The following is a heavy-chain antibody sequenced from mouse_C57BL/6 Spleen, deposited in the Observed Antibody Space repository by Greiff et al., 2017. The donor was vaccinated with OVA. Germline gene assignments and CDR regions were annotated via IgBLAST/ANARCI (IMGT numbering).Heavy chain of an antibody. D-gene: IGHD1-1*01. J-gene: IGHJ3*01. CDR2: INPGSGGT. CDR3: ARSETITTVPFAY. CDR1: GYAFTNYL. Sequence: GAELVRPGTSVKVSCKASGYAFTNYLIEWVKQRPGQGLEWIGVINPGSGGTNYNEKFKGKATLTADKSSSTAYMQLSSLTSEDSAVYFCARSETITTVPFAYWGQGTLVTVSA. V-gene: IGHV1-54*01.